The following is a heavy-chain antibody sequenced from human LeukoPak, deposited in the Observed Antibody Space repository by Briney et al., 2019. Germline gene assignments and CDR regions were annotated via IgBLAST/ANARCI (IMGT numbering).Heavy chain of an antibody. CDR2: IWYDGSNK. V-gene: IGHV3-33*01. CDR3: ARDPDDYGDYSYFDC. D-gene: IGHD4-17*01. J-gene: IGHJ4*02. Sequence: QPGGSLRLSCAACGFTFSSYGMQWVRQAPGKGLEWVAVIWYDGSNKYYADSVKGRFTISRDNSKDTLFLRMTSLRAEDTAVYYCARDPDDYGDYSYFDCWGKGTLVTVFS. CDR1: GFTFSSYG.